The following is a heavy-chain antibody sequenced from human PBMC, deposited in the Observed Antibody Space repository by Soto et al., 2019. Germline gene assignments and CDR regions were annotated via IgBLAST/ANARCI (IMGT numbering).Heavy chain of an antibody. CDR1: GFTFISDA. V-gene: IGHV3-23*01. D-gene: IGHD3-16*02. J-gene: IGHJ4*02. CDR2: ISGRGGST. Sequence: EVQLLESGRGLVQPGGPLGLSCSASGFTFISDAMSWVRQAPVKELEWVSAISGRGGSTYYADSVKGRFTISRDNSKNTRYLQVNSLRAENTAVYYFAKLYVWGSYRTFDYWGQGTLITVSS. CDR3: AKLYVWGSYRTFDY.